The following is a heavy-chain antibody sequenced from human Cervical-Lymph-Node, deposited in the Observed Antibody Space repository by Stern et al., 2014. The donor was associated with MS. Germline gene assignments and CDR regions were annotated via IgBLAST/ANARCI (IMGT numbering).Heavy chain of an antibody. Sequence: EVQLEESGGGLVQPGGSLRLSCAASGFTFSTYAFSWVRQAPGKGLEWVSSISDSGVYTYYADSVKGRFTISRDNSKSMLYLEMQSLRAEDTAVYHCAKDLGRGVVVVPLYGLDVWGQGTTVTVSS. CDR3: AKDLGRGVVVVPLYGLDV. D-gene: IGHD2-2*01. V-gene: IGHV3-23*04. CDR1: GFTFSTYA. CDR2: ISDSGVYT. J-gene: IGHJ6*02.